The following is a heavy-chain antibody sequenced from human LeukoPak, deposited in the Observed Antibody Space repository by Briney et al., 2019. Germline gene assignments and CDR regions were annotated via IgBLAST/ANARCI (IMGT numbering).Heavy chain of an antibody. V-gene: IGHV1-18*04. Sequence: ASVKVSCKASGYTFTSYGISWVRQAPGQGLEWMGWISACNGNTNYAQKLQGRVTMTTDTSTSTAYMELRSLRSDDTAVYYCARARGLYYDILTGYSHFDYWGQGTLVAVSS. CDR2: ISACNGNT. J-gene: IGHJ4*02. CDR3: ARARGLYYDILTGYSHFDY. D-gene: IGHD3-9*01. CDR1: GYTFTSYG.